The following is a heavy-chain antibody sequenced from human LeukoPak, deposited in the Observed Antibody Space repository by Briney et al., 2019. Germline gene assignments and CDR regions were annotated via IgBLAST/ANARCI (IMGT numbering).Heavy chain of an antibody. CDR1: GGSISSGSYY. D-gene: IGHD3-3*01. CDR3: ARGALDYDFWSGYSYYFDY. CDR2: IYTSGST. J-gene: IGHJ4*02. V-gene: IGHV4-61*02. Sequence: PSETLSLTCTVSGGSISSGSYYWSWIRQPAGKGLEWIGRIYTSGSTNYNPSLKSRVTMSVGTSKNQFSLKLSSVTSADTAVYYCARGALDYDFWSGYSYYFDYWGQGTLVTVSS.